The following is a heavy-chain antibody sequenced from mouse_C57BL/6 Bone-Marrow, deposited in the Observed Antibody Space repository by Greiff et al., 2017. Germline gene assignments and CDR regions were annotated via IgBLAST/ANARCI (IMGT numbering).Heavy chain of an antibody. D-gene: IGHD1-1*01. CDR2: IHPNSGST. J-gene: IGHJ4*01. CDR3: ARRYYGSSKYYYAMDY. Sequence: VQLQQPGAALVKPGASVKLSCKASGYTFTSYWMHWVKQRPGQGLEWIGMIHPNSGSTNYNEKFKSKATLTVDKSSSTAYMQLSSLTSEDSAVYYCARRYYGSSKYYYAMDYWGQGTSVTVSS. CDR1: GYTFTSYW. V-gene: IGHV1-64*01.